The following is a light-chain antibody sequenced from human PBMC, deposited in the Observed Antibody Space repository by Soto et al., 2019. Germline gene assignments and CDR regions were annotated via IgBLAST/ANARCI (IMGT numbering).Light chain of an antibody. V-gene: IGKV1-5*01. J-gene: IGKJ2*03. CDR2: DAS. Sequence: DIHMTQSPSTLSASVGDRVTITCRASQSISTWLAWYQQKPGKAPKLLIYDASNLESGVPSRFSGSGSGTEFTLTISTLQPDDCATYYCQQFNSDFYSFGQGTKLEIK. CDR3: QQFNSDFYS. CDR1: QSISTW.